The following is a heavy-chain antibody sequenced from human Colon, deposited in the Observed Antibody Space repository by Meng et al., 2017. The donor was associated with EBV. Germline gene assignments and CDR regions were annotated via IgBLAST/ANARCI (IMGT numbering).Heavy chain of an antibody. Sequence: QSTLKESGPTLVKPTQTPALTCTFSGFSLSTSEVGVGWIRQPPGKALEWLAVIYWDDDKRYSPSLKSRLTITKDTSKNQVVLTLTNMDPVDTATYYCALFTRSWFDPWGQGTLVTVSS. D-gene: IGHD2-2*01. CDR1: GFSLSTSEVG. CDR3: ALFTRSWFDP. J-gene: IGHJ5*02. CDR2: IYWDDDK. V-gene: IGHV2-5*02.